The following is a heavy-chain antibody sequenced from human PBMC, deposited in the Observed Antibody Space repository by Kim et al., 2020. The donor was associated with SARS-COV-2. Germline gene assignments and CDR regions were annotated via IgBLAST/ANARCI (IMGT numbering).Heavy chain of an antibody. J-gene: IGHJ6*02. V-gene: IGHV3-53*01. Sequence: GGSLRLSCAASGLTVSSNYMSWVHQAPGKGLEWVSIIYSGGSTYYADFVKGRFTISRDNSKNTLYLQMNSLRAEDTAVYYCARDLIMYGMDVWGQGTTVT. CDR3: ARDLIMYGMDV. CDR2: IYSGGST. D-gene: IGHD3-16*01. CDR1: GLTVSSNY.